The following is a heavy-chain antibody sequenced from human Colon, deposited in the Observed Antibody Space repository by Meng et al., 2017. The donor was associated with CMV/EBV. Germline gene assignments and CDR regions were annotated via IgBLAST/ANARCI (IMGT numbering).Heavy chain of an antibody. CDR3: ARGEGGY. Sequence: SETLSLTCAVYGGSFSGYYWSWIRQPPGKGLEWIGEINHSGSTNYNPSLKSRVTISVDTSKNQFSLKLSSVTAADTAVYYCARGEGGYWGQGTLVTSP. CDR2: INHSGST. V-gene: IGHV4-34*01. J-gene: IGHJ4*02. D-gene: IGHD3-16*01. CDR1: GGSFSGYY.